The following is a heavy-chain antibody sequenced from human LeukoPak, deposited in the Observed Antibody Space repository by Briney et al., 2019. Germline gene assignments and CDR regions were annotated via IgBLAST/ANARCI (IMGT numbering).Heavy chain of an antibody. CDR1: GYTFFNYL. Sequence: GASVKVSCKASGYTFFNYLIDCVRQAPGQWPELMGGTSAGSGDTKYSQTFLGRVTFTRDTSASAAYMELSSLRSEDTAVYYCARANNWPTNYLDYWGQGTQVTVSA. D-gene: IGHD1-20*01. CDR3: ARANNWPTNYLDY. CDR2: TSAGSGDT. J-gene: IGHJ4*02. V-gene: IGHV1-3*01.